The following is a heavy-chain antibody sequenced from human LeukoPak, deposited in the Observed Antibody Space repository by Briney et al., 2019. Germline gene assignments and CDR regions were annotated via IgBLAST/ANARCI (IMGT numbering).Heavy chain of an antibody. Sequence: SETLSLTCTVSGGSISTYFWSWIRQPPGKGLEWIGHIYFSGSTTYNPSLESRVTISVDTSKNQFSLKLSSVTAADTAVYYCARGVPGYWGQGMLVTVSS. CDR3: ARGVPGY. CDR1: GGSISTYF. J-gene: IGHJ4*02. CDR2: IYFSGST. V-gene: IGHV4-59*12.